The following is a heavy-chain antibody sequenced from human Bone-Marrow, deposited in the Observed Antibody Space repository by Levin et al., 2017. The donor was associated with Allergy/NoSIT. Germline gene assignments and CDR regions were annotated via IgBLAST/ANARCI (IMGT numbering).Heavy chain of an antibody. CDR1: GGTFSSYA. V-gene: IGHV1-69*01. CDR2: IIPIFGTA. Sequence: KISCQASGGTFSSYAISWVRQAPGQGLEWMGGIIPIFGTANYAQKFQGRVTITADESTSTAYMELSSLRSEDTAVYYCGLLRNWFDPWGQGTLVTVSS. D-gene: IGHD3-3*01. CDR3: GLLRNWFDP. J-gene: IGHJ5*02.